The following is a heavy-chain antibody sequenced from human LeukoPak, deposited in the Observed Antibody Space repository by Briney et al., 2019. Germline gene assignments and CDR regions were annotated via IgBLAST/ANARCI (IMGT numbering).Heavy chain of an antibody. CDR1: GYTFTGYY. CDR2: INPKSGGT. V-gene: IGHV1-2*02. J-gene: IGHJ4*02. CDR3: ARCPTVTMPDY. D-gene: IGHD4-17*01. Sequence: ASVKVSCKASGYTFTGYYMHWVRQAPGQGLEWMGWINPKSGGTNYAQKFQGRVTMTRDTPISTAYMELSRLRSDDTAVYYCARCPTVTMPDYWGQGTLVTVSS.